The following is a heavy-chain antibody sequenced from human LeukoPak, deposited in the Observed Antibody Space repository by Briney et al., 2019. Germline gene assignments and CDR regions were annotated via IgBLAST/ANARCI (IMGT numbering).Heavy chain of an antibody. CDR1: GGSLSSGGYS. D-gene: IGHD3-16*01. CDR2: IYHSGST. J-gene: IGHJ6*02. Sequence: SETLSLTCAVSGGSLSSGGYSWSWIRQPPGKGLEWIGYIYHSGSTNYNPSLKSRVTISVDTSKSQFSLKLSSVTAADTAVYYCARDGGRAYYYGMDVWGQGTTVTVSS. V-gene: IGHV4-30-2*01. CDR3: ARDGGRAYYYGMDV.